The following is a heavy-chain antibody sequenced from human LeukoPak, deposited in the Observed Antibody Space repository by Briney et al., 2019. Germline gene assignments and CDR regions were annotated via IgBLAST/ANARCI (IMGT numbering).Heavy chain of an antibody. V-gene: IGHV3-23*01. CDR2: ISGSTGST. D-gene: IGHD6-19*01. CDR3: AKDDHGGSGWRDYFDY. J-gene: IGHJ4*02. CDR1: GFTFSSYA. Sequence: GGPLRLSCAASGFTFSSYAMSWVRQAPGKGLEWVSAISGSTGSTYYADSVKGRFTISRDNSKSTLYLQMNSLRAEDTAVYYCAKDDHGGSGWRDYFDYWGQGTLVTVSS.